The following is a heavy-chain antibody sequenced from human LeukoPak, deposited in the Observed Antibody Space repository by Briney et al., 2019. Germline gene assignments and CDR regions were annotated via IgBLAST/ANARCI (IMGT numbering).Heavy chain of an antibody. CDR1: GYTFTSYY. D-gene: IGHD2-2*01. CDR3: ARDPRYCSSTSCLGFVYYYYGMDV. Sequence: GASVKVSCKASGYTFTSYYMHWVRQAPGQGLEWMGIINPSGGSTSYAQKFQGRVTMTRDTSTSTVYMELSSPRSEDTAVYYCARDPRYCSSTSCLGFVYYYYGMDVWGQGTTVTVSS. V-gene: IGHV1-46*01. CDR2: INPSGGST. J-gene: IGHJ6*02.